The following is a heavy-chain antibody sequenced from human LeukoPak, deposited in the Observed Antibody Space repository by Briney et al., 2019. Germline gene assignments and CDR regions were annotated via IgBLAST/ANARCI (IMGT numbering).Heavy chain of an antibody. CDR1: GGSISSGDYY. J-gene: IGHJ6*03. CDR3: VGALYSPRYYYMDV. V-gene: IGHV4-30-4*08. D-gene: IGHD2-2*02. CDR2: IYYSGST. Sequence: SETLSLTCTVSGGSISSGDYYWSWIRQPPGKGLEWIGYIYYSGSTYYNPSLKSRVTISVDTSKNQFSLKLSSVTAADTAVYYCVGALYSPRYYYMDVWGKGTTVTVSS.